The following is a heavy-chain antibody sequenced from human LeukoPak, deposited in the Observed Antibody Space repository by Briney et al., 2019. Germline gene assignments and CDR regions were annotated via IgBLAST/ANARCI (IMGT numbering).Heavy chain of an antibody. CDR1: EYSFPNYC. CDR2: IYPDDSDT. V-gene: IGHV5-51*01. CDR3: AIGRGGQQLGDY. D-gene: IGHD6-13*01. J-gene: IGHJ4*02. Sequence: GESLKISCKHSEYSFPNYCIGWVRQLPGKGLEWMGIIYPDDSDTRYSPSFQGQVTISADRSIGTAYLQWSSLKPSDTAMYYCAIGRGGQQLGDYWGQGTLVTVSS.